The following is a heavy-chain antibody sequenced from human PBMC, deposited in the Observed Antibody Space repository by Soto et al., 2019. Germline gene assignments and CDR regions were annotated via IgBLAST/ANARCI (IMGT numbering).Heavy chain of an antibody. CDR3: ARHGRISGYYFDY. J-gene: IGHJ4*02. Sequence: QLQLQESGPGLVKPSETLSLTCTVSGGSISSSSYYWGWIRQPPGKGLEWIGSIYYSGSTYYNPSLKSRVTISVDTSKNQFSLKLSSVTAADTAVYYCARHGRISGYYFDYWGQGTLVTVSS. V-gene: IGHV4-39*01. CDR1: GGSISSSSYY. CDR2: IYYSGST. D-gene: IGHD2-15*01.